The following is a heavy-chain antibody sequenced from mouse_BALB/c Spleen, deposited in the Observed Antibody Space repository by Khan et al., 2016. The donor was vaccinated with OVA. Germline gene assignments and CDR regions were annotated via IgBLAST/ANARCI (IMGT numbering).Heavy chain of an antibody. Sequence: QVQLKQSGPGLAAPAQSLSITCTVSGFSLTSYGVHWVRQPPGKGLEWLGVIWAGGSTNYNSALMSRLSISKDNSKSQVFLKMNRLQTDDTAMYYCARFYGPYYAMDYWGQGTSVTVSS. CDR3: ARFYGPYYAMDY. J-gene: IGHJ4*01. D-gene: IGHD1-1*02. CDR1: GFSLTSYG. CDR2: IWAGGST. V-gene: IGHV2-9*02.